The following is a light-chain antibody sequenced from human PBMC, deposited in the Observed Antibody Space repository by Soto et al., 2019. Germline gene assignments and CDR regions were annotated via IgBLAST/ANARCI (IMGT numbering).Light chain of an antibody. CDR1: SSNIGNNY. CDR3: GTWDTRLSAWV. Sequence: QSVLTQPPSVSAAPGQRGTISCCGSSSNIGNNYVFWYLQVPGTAPKLLSYDNYQRPVYDNDERPSRIPDRFSGSKSGSSATLGITGLQTGDEADYYCGTWDTRLSAWVFGGGTKLTVL. J-gene: IGLJ3*02. CDR2: DND. V-gene: IGLV1-51*01.